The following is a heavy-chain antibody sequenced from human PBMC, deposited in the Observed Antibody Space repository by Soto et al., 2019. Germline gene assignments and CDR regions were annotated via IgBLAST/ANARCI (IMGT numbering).Heavy chain of an antibody. Sequence: SGPTLVNPTQTLTLTCTFSGFSLSTSGVGVGWIRQPPGKALAWLALIYWDDDKRYSPSLKSRLTITKDTSKNQVVLTMTNMDPVDTATYYCAHRLSGYGYNYGTLFDYWGQGTLVTVSS. CDR2: IYWDDDK. CDR1: GFSLSTSGVG. J-gene: IGHJ4*02. V-gene: IGHV2-5*02. CDR3: AHRLSGYGYNYGTLFDY. D-gene: IGHD5-12*01.